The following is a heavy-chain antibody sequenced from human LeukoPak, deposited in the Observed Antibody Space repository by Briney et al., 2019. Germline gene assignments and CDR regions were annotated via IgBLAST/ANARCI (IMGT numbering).Heavy chain of an antibody. CDR2: ISGSGGST. J-gene: IGHJ4*02. V-gene: IGHV3-23*01. CDR1: GFTFSSYA. Sequence: GGSLRLSCAASGFTFSSYAMSWVRQAPGKGLEWVSAISGSGGSTYYADSVKGRFTISRDNSKNTLYLQMNSLRAEDTAVYYCAKDLYYYDSSGYSYYFDYWGQGTLVTASS. CDR3: AKDLYYYDSSGYSYYFDY. D-gene: IGHD3-22*01.